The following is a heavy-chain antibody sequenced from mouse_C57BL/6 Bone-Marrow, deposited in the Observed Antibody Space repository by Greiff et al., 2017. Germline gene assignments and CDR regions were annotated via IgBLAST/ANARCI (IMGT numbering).Heavy chain of an antibody. D-gene: IGHD1-1*01. CDR1: GYTFTNYW. J-gene: IGHJ3*01. CDR3: ATGSSPAWFAY. Sequence: LQESGAELVRPGTSVKMSCKASGYTFTNYWIGWAKQRPGHGLEWIGDIYPGGGYTNYNEKFKGKATLTADKSSSTAYMQFSSLTSEDSAIYYCATGSSPAWFAYWGQGTLVTVSA. CDR2: IYPGGGYT. V-gene: IGHV1-63*01.